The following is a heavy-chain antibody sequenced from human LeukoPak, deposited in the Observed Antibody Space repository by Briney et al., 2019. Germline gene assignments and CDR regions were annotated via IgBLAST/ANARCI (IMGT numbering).Heavy chain of an antibody. J-gene: IGHJ3*02. V-gene: IGHV3-23*01. CDR2: ISGSGGST. D-gene: IGHD3-10*01. Sequence: GGSLRLSCAASGFTFSSYAMSWVRQAPGKELEWVSAISGSGGSTYYADSVKGRFTISRDNSKNTLYLQMNSLGAEDTAVYYCAKDRLLLWFGELSMMRADAFDIWGQGTMVTVSS. CDR1: GFTFSSYA. CDR3: AKDRLLLWFGELSMMRADAFDI.